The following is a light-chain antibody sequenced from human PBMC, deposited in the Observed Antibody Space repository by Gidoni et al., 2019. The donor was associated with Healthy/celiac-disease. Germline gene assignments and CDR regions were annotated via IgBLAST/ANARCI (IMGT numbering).Light chain of an antibody. CDR2: GAS. V-gene: IGKV3-15*01. CDR3: QQYNNWPFT. J-gene: IGKJ3*01. Sequence: EIVMTQSPAILSVSPGERATLSCRASQSVSSNVAWYQQKPGQAPRLLIYGASTRATGIPARFSGSGSGTEFTLTISSLQSEDFAVYYCQQYNNWPFTFGPGTKVDIK. CDR1: QSVSSN.